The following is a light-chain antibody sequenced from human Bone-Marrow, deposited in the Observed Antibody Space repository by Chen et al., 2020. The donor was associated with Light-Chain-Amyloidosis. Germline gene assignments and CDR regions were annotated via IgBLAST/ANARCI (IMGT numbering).Light chain of an antibody. Sequence: QSALTQPASGSGSPGQSITIPCTGTSSDVGGNNHVSWYKQPPDKAPKLMIYEVTNRPSCFPDRFSGSKSDNTASLTISGLQTEDEADYFCSSYTITNTLVFGSGTRVTVL. CDR3: SSYTITNTLV. CDR1: SSDVGGNNH. V-gene: IGLV2-14*01. CDR2: EVT. J-gene: IGLJ1*01.